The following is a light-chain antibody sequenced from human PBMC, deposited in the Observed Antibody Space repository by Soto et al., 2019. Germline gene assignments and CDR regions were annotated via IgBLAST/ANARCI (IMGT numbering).Light chain of an antibody. CDR3: MQALQTPF. CDR2: LGS. V-gene: IGKV2-28*01. CDR1: QSLLHSNGYNY. Sequence: IDISQSPLSLPVTPGEPASISCRSSQSLLHSNGYNYLDWYLQKPGQSPQLLIYLGSNRASGVPDRFSGSGSGTDFTLKISRVEAEDVGVYYCMQALQTPFFGPG. J-gene: IGKJ3*01.